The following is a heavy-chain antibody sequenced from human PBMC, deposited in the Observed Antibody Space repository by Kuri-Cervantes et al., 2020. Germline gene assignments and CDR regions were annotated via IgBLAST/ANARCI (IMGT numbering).Heavy chain of an antibody. V-gene: IGHV3-7*01. Sequence: GESLKISCAASGFTFSSYWMSWVRQAPGKGLEWVANIKQDGSEKYYVDSVKGRFTVSRDNAKNSVYLQMDSLKVEDTAVYYCARGVSATTGFDYWGQGALVTVSS. CDR2: IKQDGSEK. CDR3: ARGVSATTGFDY. CDR1: GFTFSSYW. D-gene: IGHD1-26*01. J-gene: IGHJ4*01.